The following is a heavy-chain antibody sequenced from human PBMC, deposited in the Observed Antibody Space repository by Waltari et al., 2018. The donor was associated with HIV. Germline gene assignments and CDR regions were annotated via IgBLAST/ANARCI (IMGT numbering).Heavy chain of an antibody. J-gene: IGHJ6*03. CDR3: ARDRVTIFGLPTSAYYMDV. D-gene: IGHD3-3*01. Sequence: EVLLAETGGHLIQPGGSLRLSCTSSGFIVSSNYMSWVRQAPGKGLEWVSFMSSGGRTDYADSVRGRFTISRDNSKNTLYLQMDSLRAEDTAVYYCARDRVTIFGLPTSAYYMDVWGKGTTVIVSS. CDR2: MSSGGRT. CDR1: GFIVSSNY. V-gene: IGHV3-53*02.